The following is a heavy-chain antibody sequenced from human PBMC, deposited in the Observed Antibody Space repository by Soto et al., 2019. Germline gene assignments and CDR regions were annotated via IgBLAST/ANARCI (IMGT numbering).Heavy chain of an antibody. CDR1: GGSISSGGYY. CDR2: INHSGST. Sequence: PSETLSLTCTVSGGSISSGGYYWNWIRQHPGKGLEWIGEINHSGSTNYNPSLQSRVTISVDTSKNQFSLKLTSVTAADTAVYYCARDKLTGLFDSWGQGTLVTVSS. CDR3: ARDKLTGLFDS. D-gene: IGHD2-8*02. V-gene: IGHV4-31*03. J-gene: IGHJ4*02.